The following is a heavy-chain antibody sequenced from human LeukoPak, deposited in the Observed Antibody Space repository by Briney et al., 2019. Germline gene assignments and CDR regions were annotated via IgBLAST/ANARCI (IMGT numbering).Heavy chain of an antibody. CDR2: FSYTGST. V-gene: IGHV4-59*08. J-gene: IGHJ4*02. Sequence: SETLSLTCTVSGGSISRDYRSWIRQPPGKGLEWIGYFSYTGSTNYNPSLKGRVTISVDTSKNHFSLKLTSVTAADTAVYYCAWNYCGGACYWDYFDYWGPGTLVTVSS. D-gene: IGHD2-21*02. CDR3: AWNYCGGACYWDYFDY. CDR1: GGSISRDY.